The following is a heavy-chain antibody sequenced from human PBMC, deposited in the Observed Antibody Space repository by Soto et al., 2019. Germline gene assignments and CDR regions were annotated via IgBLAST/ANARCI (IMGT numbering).Heavy chain of an antibody. CDR3: ARLKGLLWFGELSYFDY. Sequence: SETLSLTCTVSGASISSGTFYWGWIRQPPGKGLESIANIYYDGSTYYNPSLKSRVTISLDRSKNQFSLKLSSVTAADTAVYYCARLKGLLWFGELSYFDYWGQGTLVTVSS. CDR1: GASISSGTFY. J-gene: IGHJ4*02. V-gene: IGHV4-39*01. CDR2: IYYDGST. D-gene: IGHD3-10*01.